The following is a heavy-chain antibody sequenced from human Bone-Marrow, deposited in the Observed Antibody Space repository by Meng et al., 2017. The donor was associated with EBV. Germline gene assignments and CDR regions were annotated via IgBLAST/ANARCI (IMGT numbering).Heavy chain of an antibody. Sequence: QPPHWGAGLLKPSESLSRNCAVYGGSLSDPYWTWIRQSPGKGLEWIGEINHSGNADYNPSLKSRVTISVDTSKNHFSLKLSSVTAADTAVYYCARGVWDHWGQGSLVTVSS. J-gene: IGHJ4*02. CDR3: ARGVWDH. V-gene: IGHV4-34*01. CDR1: GGSLSDPY. D-gene: IGHD1-26*01. CDR2: INHSGNA.